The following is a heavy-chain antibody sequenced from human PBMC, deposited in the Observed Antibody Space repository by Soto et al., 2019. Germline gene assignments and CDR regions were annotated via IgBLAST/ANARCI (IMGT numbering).Heavy chain of an antibody. D-gene: IGHD6-13*01. CDR1: GGSISSYF. CDR3: ARDLAAVPRAFDY. J-gene: IGHJ4*02. V-gene: IGHV4-59*01. Sequence: SETRSLTCTVSGGSISSYFYIWVRQPPGKGLEWIGSVYYTGTTDYNPSLKSRVTISVDTSKTQFSLNLRSVTAADTAVYYCARDLAAVPRAFDYWGRGTLVPVSS. CDR2: VYYTGTT.